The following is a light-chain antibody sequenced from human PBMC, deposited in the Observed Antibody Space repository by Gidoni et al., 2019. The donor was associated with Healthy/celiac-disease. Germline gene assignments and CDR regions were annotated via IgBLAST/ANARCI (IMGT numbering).Light chain of an antibody. CDR3: QQSYSTPPYT. J-gene: IGKJ2*01. V-gene: IGKV1-39*01. Sequence: DIQMTHSPSSLSASVGDGVTITCRASQSISRYLNWYQQKPGKAPKFLIYAASTLQSWVPSRFSGSGSGTDFTLTISSLQPEDFATYYCQQSYSTPPYTFGQGTKLEIK. CDR1: QSISRY. CDR2: AAS.